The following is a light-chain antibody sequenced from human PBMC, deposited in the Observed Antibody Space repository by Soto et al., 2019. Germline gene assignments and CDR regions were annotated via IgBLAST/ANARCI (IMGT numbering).Light chain of an antibody. V-gene: IGKV1-9*01. Sequence: QLTHSPSFLSASVGDRVTITCRASQTISSWLAWYQQKPGEAPKLLIYAASTLHGGVPSRFSGSGSGTDFALTITSLQAEDFATYYCQQLRSYPSTFGGGTKVDI. CDR3: QQLRSYPST. CDR2: AAS. J-gene: IGKJ4*01. CDR1: QTISSW.